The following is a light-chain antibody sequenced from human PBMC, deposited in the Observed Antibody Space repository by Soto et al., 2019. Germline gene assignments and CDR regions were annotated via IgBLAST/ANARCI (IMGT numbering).Light chain of an antibody. CDR3: CSYAGSSTVV. J-gene: IGLJ2*01. Sequence: QSALTHPASVAGSPGQSITISCTGTSSDVGSYNLVSWYQQHPGKAPKLMIYEGSKRPSGVSNRFSGSKSGNTASLTISGLQAEDEADYYCCSYAGSSTVVFGGGTTLTVL. CDR2: EGS. V-gene: IGLV2-23*01. CDR1: SSDVGSYNL.